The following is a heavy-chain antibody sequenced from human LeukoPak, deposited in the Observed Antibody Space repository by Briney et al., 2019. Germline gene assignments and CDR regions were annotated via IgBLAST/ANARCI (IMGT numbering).Heavy chain of an antibody. V-gene: IGHV4-39*07. D-gene: IGHD3-22*01. CDR1: GGSISSSSYY. J-gene: IGHJ5*02. CDR3: ARDYYDSSGYSSP. CDR2: IYYSGST. Sequence: SETLSLTCTVSGGSISSSSYYWGWIRQPPGKGLEWIGSIYYSGSTYYNPSLKSRVTISVDTSKNQFSLKLSSVTAADTAVYYCARDYYDSSGYSSPWGQGTLVTVSS.